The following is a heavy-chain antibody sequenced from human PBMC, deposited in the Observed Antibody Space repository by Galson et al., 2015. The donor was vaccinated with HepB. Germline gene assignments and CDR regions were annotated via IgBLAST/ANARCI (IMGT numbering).Heavy chain of an antibody. CDR2: ITGKGDST. D-gene: IGHD5-18*01. V-gene: IGHV3-23*01. CDR3: AKGYGSFDS. J-gene: IGHJ5*01. Sequence: SLRLSCAASGFAFDSHAMSWVRQAPGRGLEWISGITGKGDSTFYANSVKGRFNVSRDNSHNMLYLQMNSLRAEELGLYFCAKGYGSFDSWGQGILVTVSS. CDR1: GFAFDSHA.